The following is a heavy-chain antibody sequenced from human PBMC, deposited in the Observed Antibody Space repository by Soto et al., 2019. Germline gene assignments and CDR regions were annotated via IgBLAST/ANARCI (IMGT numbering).Heavy chain of an antibody. CDR3: AKGSSSWYEVARDY. V-gene: IGHV3-9*01. Sequence: EVQLVESGGGLVQPGRSLRLSCTASGFTFDDYAMHWVRQAPGKGLEWVSGINWNSDTIGYADSVKGRFTISRDTAKKSLFLQMNSLRTEDTALYYCAKGSSSWYEVARDYWGQGTLVTVSS. CDR2: INWNSDTI. J-gene: IGHJ4*02. D-gene: IGHD6-13*01. CDR1: GFTFDDYA.